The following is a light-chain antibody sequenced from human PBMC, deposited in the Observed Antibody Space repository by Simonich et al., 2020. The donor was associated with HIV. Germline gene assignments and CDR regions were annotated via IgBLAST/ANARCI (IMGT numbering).Light chain of an antibody. CDR3: QQYNNWPPWT. CDR2: GAS. Sequence: EIVMTQSPATLSVSPGERATLSCRASQSFSSTLAWYQQKPGKAPRLRIYGASTRATDIPARFSGSGSGTEFTLTISSLQSEDFAVYYCQQYNNWPPWTFGQGTKVEIK. V-gene: IGKV3-15*01. J-gene: IGKJ1*01. CDR1: QSFSST.